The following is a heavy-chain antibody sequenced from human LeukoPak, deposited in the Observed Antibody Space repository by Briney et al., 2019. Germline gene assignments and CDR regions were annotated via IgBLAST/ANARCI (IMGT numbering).Heavy chain of an antibody. CDR2: ISGSGGST. CDR3: AKLGSYGGYKDTYDY. CDR1: GFTFSSYG. D-gene: IGHD5-12*01. J-gene: IGHJ4*02. Sequence: GGSLRLSCAASGFTFSSYGMSWVRQAAGKGLEWVSAISGSGGSTYYADSVKGRFTISRDNSKNTLYLQMNSLRAEDTAVYYCAKLGSYGGYKDTYDYWGQGTLVTVSS. V-gene: IGHV3-23*01.